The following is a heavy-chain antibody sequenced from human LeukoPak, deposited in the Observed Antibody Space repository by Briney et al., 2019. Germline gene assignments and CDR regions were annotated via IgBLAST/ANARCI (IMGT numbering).Heavy chain of an antibody. CDR3: ARPTKEGSSWYWWFDP. CDR2: INNDGSST. D-gene: IGHD6-13*01. CDR1: GFTFSSYW. V-gene: IGHV3-74*01. J-gene: IGHJ5*02. Sequence: GGSLRLSCAASGFTFSSYWMHWVRQTPGKGLVWVSRINNDGSSTSYADSVKGRFTISRDNAKNTLYLQMNSLRAEDTAVYYCARPTKEGSSWYWWFDPWGQGTLVTVSS.